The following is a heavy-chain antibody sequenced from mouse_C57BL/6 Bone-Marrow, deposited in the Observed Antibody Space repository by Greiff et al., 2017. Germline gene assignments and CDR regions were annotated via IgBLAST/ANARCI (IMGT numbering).Heavy chain of an antibody. Sequence: QVHVKQPGAELVKPGASVKMSCKASGYTFTSYWITWVKQRPGQGLEWIGVIYPTSGRTNYNEKFKCKAILTVDTSSNTAYMQLSSLTSEDSAVFYCARSGPLGRSFDYWGQGTTLTVSS. J-gene: IGHJ2*01. CDR3: ARSGPLGRSFDY. CDR1: GYTFTSYW. CDR2: IYPTSGRT. D-gene: IGHD4-1*01. V-gene: IGHV1-55*01.